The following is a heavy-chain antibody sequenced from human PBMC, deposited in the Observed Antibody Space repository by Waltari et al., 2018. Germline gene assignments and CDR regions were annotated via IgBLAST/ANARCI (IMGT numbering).Heavy chain of an antibody. D-gene: IGHD6-19*01. Sequence: EVQLVESGGGLVQPGGSLRLSCSASGFTFSGYAMHWVRQAPGKGLEYVSAISSNGISIYYADSVKGRFTISRYNSKNTLYLQMSSLRAEDTAVYYCVKDRDSSGWSGIFDYWGQGALVTVSS. V-gene: IGHV3-64D*06. J-gene: IGHJ4*02. CDR2: ISSNGISI. CDR1: GFTFSGYA. CDR3: VKDRDSSGWSGIFDY.